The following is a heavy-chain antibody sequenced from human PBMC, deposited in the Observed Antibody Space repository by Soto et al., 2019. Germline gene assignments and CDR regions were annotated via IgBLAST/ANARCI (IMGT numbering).Heavy chain of an antibody. CDR1: GYSFTSYW. CDR3: ERLDSSGYYYPTYSFDY. D-gene: IGHD3-22*01. V-gene: IGHV5-51*01. CDR2: IYPGDSDT. J-gene: IGHJ4*02. Sequence: GESLKISCKGSGYSFTSYWIGWVRQMPGKCLEGMVIIYPGDSDTRYSPSFQGQVTISAAKSISTSYLQWRSLKASDNEMYSCERLDSSGYYYPTYSFDYWGQGTLVTVSS.